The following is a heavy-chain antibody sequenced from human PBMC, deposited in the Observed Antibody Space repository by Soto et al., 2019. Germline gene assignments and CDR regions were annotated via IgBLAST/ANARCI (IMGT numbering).Heavy chain of an antibody. CDR2: FTPKFGTA. J-gene: IGHJ2*01. Sequence: QVQLVQSGAEVMKPGSSVKVSCRASGVSFTDHGISWLRQAPGQGLEWIGGFTPKFGTANYAPKFQRRVSITADESKTTASVTLSSLRREDTDAYFCARGVVSGFEHWDFDLWGRGTLINVST. D-gene: IGHD5-12*01. V-gene: IGHV1-69*01. CDR3: ARGVVSGFEHWDFDL. CDR1: GVSFTDHG.